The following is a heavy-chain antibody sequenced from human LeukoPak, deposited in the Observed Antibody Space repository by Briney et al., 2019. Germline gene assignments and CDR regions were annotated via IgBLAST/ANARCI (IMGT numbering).Heavy chain of an antibody. Sequence: GGSLRLSCAASGGTFSSYAISWVRQAPGQGLEWMGRIIPILGIANYAQKFQGRVTITADKSTSTAYMELSSLRSEDTAVYYCARDLDCSGGSCYSAGWGQGTLVTVSS. CDR2: IIPILGIA. D-gene: IGHD2-15*01. J-gene: IGHJ4*02. CDR3: ARDLDCSGGSCYSAG. V-gene: IGHV1-69*04. CDR1: GGTFSSYA.